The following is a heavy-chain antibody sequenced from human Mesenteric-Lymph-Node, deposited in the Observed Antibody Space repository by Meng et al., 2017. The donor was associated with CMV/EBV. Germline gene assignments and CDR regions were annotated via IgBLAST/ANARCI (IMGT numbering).Heavy chain of an antibody. CDR2: TIPILGIA. CDR1: GGTFSSYT. D-gene: IGHD6-13*01. Sequence: VQLVQSGAEVKNPGSSVEVSGKASGGTFSSYTISWVRQAPGQGLEWVGRTIPILGIANYAQKFQGRVTITADKSTSTAYMELSSLRSEDTAVYYCAGGIAAAGSRWFDPWGQGTLVTVSS. J-gene: IGHJ5*02. CDR3: AGGIAAAGSRWFDP. V-gene: IGHV1-69*02.